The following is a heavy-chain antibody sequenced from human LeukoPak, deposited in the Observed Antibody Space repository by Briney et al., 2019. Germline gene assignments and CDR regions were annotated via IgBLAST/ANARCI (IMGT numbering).Heavy chain of an antibody. CDR3: ARQITARPKWGFDY. V-gene: IGHV5-51*01. D-gene: IGHD6-6*01. CDR1: GCSFTRYW. Sequence: GESLKISCQGSGCSFTRYWIAWVRQLPGKGLEWMGIIYPGDSDTRYSPSFQGQVAISADKSISTAYLQWSSLKASDTAMYYCARQITARPKWGFDYWGQGTLVTVSS. CDR2: IYPGDSDT. J-gene: IGHJ4*02.